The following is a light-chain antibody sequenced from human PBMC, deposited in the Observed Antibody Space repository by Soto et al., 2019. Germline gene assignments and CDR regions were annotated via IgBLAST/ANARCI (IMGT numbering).Light chain of an antibody. V-gene: IGKV3-20*01. CDR3: QQYGSSPLT. Sequence: EIVLPQSPGTLSLFVGERVTLSCRASQSVSSYLAWYQQTPGQASRLLIYDTSNRGTGTPDRFSGSGSGTDFTLTISRLEPEDFTVYYCQQYGSSPLTFGGGTTVEIK. CDR1: QSVSSY. J-gene: IGKJ4*01. CDR2: DTS.